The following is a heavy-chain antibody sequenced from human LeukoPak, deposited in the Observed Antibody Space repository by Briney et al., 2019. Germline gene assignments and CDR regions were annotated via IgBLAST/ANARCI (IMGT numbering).Heavy chain of an antibody. D-gene: IGHD3-10*01. CDR1: GFTFDDYA. J-gene: IGHJ4*02. CDR2: ISWNSGSI. Sequence: GRSLRLSCAASGFTFDDYAMHWVRQAPGKGLEWVSGISWNSGSIGYADSVKGRFTISRDNAKNSLYLQMNSLRAEDTALYYCAKDGGGSGSLDYWGQGTLVTVSS. V-gene: IGHV3-9*01. CDR3: AKDGGGSGSLDY.